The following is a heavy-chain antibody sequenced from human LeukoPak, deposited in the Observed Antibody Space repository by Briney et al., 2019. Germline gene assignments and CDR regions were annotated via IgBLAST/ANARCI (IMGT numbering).Heavy chain of an antibody. V-gene: IGHV3-21*01. J-gene: IGHJ4*02. CDR3: ARKIVV. CDR2: ITGSSDSI. CDR1: GFTFSSYA. D-gene: IGHD3-22*01. Sequence: GGSLRLSCAASGFTFSSYAMEWVRQAPGKGLEWVSSITGSSDSIYYADSVKGRFTISRDNAKNSVYLQMNSLRAEDTAVYYCARKIVVGGQGTLVTVSS.